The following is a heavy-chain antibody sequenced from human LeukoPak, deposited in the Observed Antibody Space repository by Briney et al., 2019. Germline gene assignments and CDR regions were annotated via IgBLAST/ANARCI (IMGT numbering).Heavy chain of an antibody. CDR1: DGSVSSVGYY. CDR2: IYYSGST. J-gene: IGHJ4*02. D-gene: IGHD7-27*01. V-gene: IGHV4-39*01. CDR3: ARTGDTGY. Sequence: PSETLSLTCTVSDGSVSSVGYYWGWIRQPPGKGLEWIGSIYYSGSTYYNPSLKSRVTISVDTSKNQFSLKLSSVTAADTAVYYCARTGDTGYWGQGTLVTVSS.